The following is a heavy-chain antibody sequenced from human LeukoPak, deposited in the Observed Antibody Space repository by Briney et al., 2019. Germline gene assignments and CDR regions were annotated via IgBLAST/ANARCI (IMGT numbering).Heavy chain of an antibody. Sequence: SETLSLTCAVYGGSFSGYYWGWIRRPPGKGLEWIGSIYYSGSTYYNPSLKSRVTISVDTSKNQFSLKLSSVTAADTAVYYCARVYYDFWSGYYTIDYWGQGTLVTVSS. D-gene: IGHD3-3*01. CDR2: IYYSGST. CDR1: GGSFSGYY. J-gene: IGHJ4*02. CDR3: ARVYYDFWSGYYTIDY. V-gene: IGHV4-34*01.